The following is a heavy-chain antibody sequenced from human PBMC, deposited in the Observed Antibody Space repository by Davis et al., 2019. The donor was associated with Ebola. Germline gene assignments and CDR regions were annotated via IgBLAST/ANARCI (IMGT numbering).Heavy chain of an antibody. J-gene: IGHJ4*02. Sequence: SVKVSCKASGGTFSSYAISWVRQAPGQGLEWMGRIIPILDIANYAQKFQGRVTITADESTSTAYMELRSLRSDDTAVYYCARSIAVGPFDYWGQGTLVTVSS. CDR3: ARSIAVGPFDY. V-gene: IGHV1-69*04. CDR1: GGTFSSYA. CDR2: IIPILDIA. D-gene: IGHD6-19*01.